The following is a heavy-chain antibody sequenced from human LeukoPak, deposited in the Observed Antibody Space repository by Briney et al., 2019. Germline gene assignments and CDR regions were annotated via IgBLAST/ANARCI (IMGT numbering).Heavy chain of an antibody. D-gene: IGHD3-10*02. J-gene: IGHJ6*04. Sequence: PGRSLRLSCAASGFTFNSYSMHWVRQAPGKGLEWVAVISSDASITYYADSVKGRFTVSRDNSKDTLYLQMNSLRGEDTAVYYCAELGITMIGGVWGKGTTVTISS. CDR3: AELGITMIGGV. CDR2: ISSDASIT. V-gene: IGHV3-30*04. CDR1: GFTFNSYS.